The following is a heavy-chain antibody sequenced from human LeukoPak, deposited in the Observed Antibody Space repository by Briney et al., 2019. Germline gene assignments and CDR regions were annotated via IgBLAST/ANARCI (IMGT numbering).Heavy chain of an antibody. D-gene: IGHD6-19*01. Sequence: TSETLSLTCTVSGGSISSYYWSWIRQPPGKGLEWIGYIYYSGSTNYNPSLKSRVTISVDTSKNQFSLKLSSVTAADTAVYYCARHAVADTEDAFDIWGQGTMVTVSS. CDR1: GGSISSYY. V-gene: IGHV4-59*08. CDR3: ARHAVADTEDAFDI. J-gene: IGHJ3*02. CDR2: IYYSGST.